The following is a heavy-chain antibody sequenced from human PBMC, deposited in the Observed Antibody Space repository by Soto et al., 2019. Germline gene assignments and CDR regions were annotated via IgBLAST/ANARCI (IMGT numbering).Heavy chain of an antibody. J-gene: IGHJ4*02. V-gene: IGHV4-39*01. CDR2: IYYSGST. CDR1: GGSISSSSYY. CDR3: ARLARINKNYDSSGYPDY. Sequence: SETLSLTCTVSGGSISSSSYYWGWIRQPPGKGLEWIGSIYYSGSTYYNPSLKSRVTISVDTSKNQFSLKLSSVTAADTAVYYCARLARINKNYDSSGYPDYWGQGTLVTVSS. D-gene: IGHD3-22*01.